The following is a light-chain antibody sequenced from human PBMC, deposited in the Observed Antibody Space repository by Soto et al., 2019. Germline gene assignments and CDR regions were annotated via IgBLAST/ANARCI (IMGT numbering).Light chain of an antibody. V-gene: IGKV1-27*01. CDR3: QRYNDGST. CDR2: AAS. Sequence: DIQMTQSPSSLSASVGDRVTITCRASQGISNYLAWYQQKPGRVPTLLISAASTLQSGVPSRFSGSGSGTDFTLTITSLQPGDVATYYCQRYNDGSTFGQGTKVEI. J-gene: IGKJ1*01. CDR1: QGISNY.